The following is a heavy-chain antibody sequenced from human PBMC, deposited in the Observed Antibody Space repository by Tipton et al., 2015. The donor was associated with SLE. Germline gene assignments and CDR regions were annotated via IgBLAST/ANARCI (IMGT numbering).Heavy chain of an antibody. V-gene: IGHV4-34*01. J-gene: IGHJ4*02. CDR2: INHSGST. D-gene: IGHD3-16*01. Sequence: GLVKPSETLSLTCAVYGGSFSGYYWSWIRQPPGEGLEWIGEINHSGSTNYNPSLKSRVTISVDTSKNQFSLKLSSVTAADTAVYYCARGLVGGGGFDYWGQGTLVTVSS. CDR3: ARGLVGGGGFDY. CDR1: GGSFSGYY.